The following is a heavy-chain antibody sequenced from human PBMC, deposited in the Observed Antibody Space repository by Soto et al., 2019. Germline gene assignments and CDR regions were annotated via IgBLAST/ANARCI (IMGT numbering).Heavy chain of an antibody. J-gene: IGHJ4*02. Sequence: EVQLVESGGGLVQIGGSLKLSCATSGLNFSGSAMHWARQASGKGMEWVGRIRSRPHNYATTYAASVEGRFTISRDDSKNTVYLQMNGLKTDDTAMYDCTTERDYWGRGTLVTVSS. CDR2: IRSRPHNYAT. CDR1: GLNFSGSA. V-gene: IGHV3-73*02. CDR3: TTERDY.